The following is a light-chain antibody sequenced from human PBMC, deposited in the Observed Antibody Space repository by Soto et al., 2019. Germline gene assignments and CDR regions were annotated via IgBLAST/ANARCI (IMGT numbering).Light chain of an antibody. CDR2: GAS. J-gene: IGKJ1*01. V-gene: IGKV3-15*01. CDR3: QQYNNWPRT. Sequence: EIVMTQSPATLSVSPWERATLSCRASQSVSSNLARYQQKPGQAPRLLIYGASTRATGIPARFSGSGSGTEFTLTISSLQSEDFAVYYCQQYNNWPRTFGQGTKVDIK. CDR1: QSVSSN.